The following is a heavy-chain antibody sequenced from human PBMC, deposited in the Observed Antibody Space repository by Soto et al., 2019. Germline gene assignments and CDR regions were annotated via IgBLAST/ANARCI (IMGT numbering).Heavy chain of an antibody. CDR3: ARSGRNRYFGMDV. V-gene: IGHV5-51*01. Sequence: GESLKISCKGSGYSFSTFWIGWVRQMPGEGLEWMGSIYPGDSDTRYRPSFQGQVTISADKSITTAFLQWSSLKASDTAMYYCARSGRNRYFGMDVWGQGTTVTVSS. D-gene: IGHD1-26*01. CDR1: GYSFSTFW. J-gene: IGHJ6*02. CDR2: IYPGDSDT.